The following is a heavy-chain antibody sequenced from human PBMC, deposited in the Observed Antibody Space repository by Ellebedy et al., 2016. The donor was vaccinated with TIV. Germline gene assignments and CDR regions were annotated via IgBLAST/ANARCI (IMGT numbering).Heavy chain of an antibody. J-gene: IGHJ4*02. CDR3: ARLGVIAAAGVGDY. V-gene: IGHV3-33*08. CDR2: IWYDGSNK. CDR1: GFSFSSYW. Sequence: PGGSLRLSCAASGFSFSSYWMSWVRQAPGKGLEWVAVIWYDGSNKYYADSVKGRFTISRDNSKNTLYLQMNSLRAEDTAVYYCARLGVIAAAGVGDYWGQGTLVIVSS. D-gene: IGHD6-13*01.